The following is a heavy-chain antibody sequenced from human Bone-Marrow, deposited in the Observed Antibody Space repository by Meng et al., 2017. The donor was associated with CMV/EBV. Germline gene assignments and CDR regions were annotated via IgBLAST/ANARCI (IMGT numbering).Heavy chain of an antibody. CDR3: ARETSSGYTNWFDP. CDR2: IYYSGST. D-gene: IGHD3-22*01. CDR1: GGSISSYY. Sequence: GSLRLSCTVSGGSISSYYWSWIRQPPGKGLEWIGYIYYSGSTNYNPSLKSRVTISVDTSKNQFSLKLSSVTAADTAVYYCARETSSGYTNWFDPWGQGNLVTVAS. J-gene: IGHJ5*02. V-gene: IGHV4-59*01.